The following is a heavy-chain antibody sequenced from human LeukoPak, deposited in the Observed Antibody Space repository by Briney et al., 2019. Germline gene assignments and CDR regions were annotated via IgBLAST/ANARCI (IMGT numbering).Heavy chain of an antibody. V-gene: IGHV3-33*01. CDR1: GFTFSSYG. J-gene: IGHJ5*02. CDR3: ARDRDAWFGEFHNWFDP. CDR2: IWYDGSNK. D-gene: IGHD3-10*01. Sequence: GGSLRLSCAASGFTFSSYGMHWVRQAPGKGLEWVAVIWYDGSNKYYADSVKGRFTISRDNSKNTLYLQMNSLRAEDTAVYYCARDRDAWFGEFHNWFDPWGQGTLVTVSS.